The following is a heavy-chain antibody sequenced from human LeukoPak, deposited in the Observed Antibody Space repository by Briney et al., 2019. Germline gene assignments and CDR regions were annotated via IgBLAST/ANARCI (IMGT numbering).Heavy chain of an antibody. V-gene: IGHV3-7*01. CDR3: ARYYYASAFDY. CDR1: GFTFSSYW. D-gene: IGHD3-10*01. J-gene: IGHJ4*02. Sequence: GSLTLSCTASGFTFSSYWMTWVRQTPEKGLEWVANIRQDGGKKDYVASVKGRFTIPRDNAKNSLYLQMNSLRAEDTAVYYCARYYYASAFDYWGQGTLVTVSS. CDR2: IRQDGGKK.